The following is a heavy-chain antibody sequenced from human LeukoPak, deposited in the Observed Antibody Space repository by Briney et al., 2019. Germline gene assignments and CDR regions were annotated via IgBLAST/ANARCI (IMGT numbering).Heavy chain of an antibody. J-gene: IGHJ6*03. CDR3: ARAVCSSTSCRIYYMDV. V-gene: IGHV3-20*04. CDR2: INWNGGST. CDR1: GFTFDDYG. Sequence: GGSLRLSCAASGFTFDDYGMSWVRQAPGKGLEWVSGINWNGGSTGYADSVKGRFTISRDNAKNSLYLQMNSLRAEDTALYYCARAVCSSTSCRIYYMDVWGKGTTVTVSS. D-gene: IGHD2-2*01.